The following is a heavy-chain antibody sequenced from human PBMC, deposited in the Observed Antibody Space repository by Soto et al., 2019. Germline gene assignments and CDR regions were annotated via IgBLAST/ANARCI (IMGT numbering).Heavy chain of an antibody. Sequence: EVQLLESGGGLVQPGGSLSLSCAASGFTFSSYAMSWVRQAPGKGLEWVSAISGSGGSTYYADSVKGRFTISRDNSKNTLYLQMNSLRAEDTAVYYCAKAGYCRSTSGTGWEYFDYWGQGTLVTVSS. CDR3: AKAGYCRSTSGTGWEYFDY. V-gene: IGHV3-23*01. D-gene: IGHD2-2*01. CDR2: ISGSGGST. CDR1: GFTFSSYA. J-gene: IGHJ4*02.